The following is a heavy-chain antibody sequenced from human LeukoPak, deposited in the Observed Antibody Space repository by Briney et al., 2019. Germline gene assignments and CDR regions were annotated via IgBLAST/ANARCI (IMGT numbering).Heavy chain of an antibody. J-gene: IGHJ4*02. CDR3: ARLSDSDSSGYYWGSEY. D-gene: IGHD3-22*01. CDR2: IYYSGST. CDR1: GGSISSYY. Sequence: PSETLSLTCTVSGGSISSYYWSWIRQPPGKGLECIGYIYYSGSTNYNPSLKSRVTISVDTSKNQFSLKLSSMTAADTAVYYCARLSDSDSSGYYWGSEYWGQGTLVTVSS. V-gene: IGHV4-59*08.